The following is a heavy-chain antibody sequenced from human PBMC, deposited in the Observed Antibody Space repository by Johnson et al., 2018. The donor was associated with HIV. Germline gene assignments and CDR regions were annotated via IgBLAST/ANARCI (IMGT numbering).Heavy chain of an antibody. Sequence: VQLVESGGGLVQPGRSLRLSCAASGFTFDDHAMHWVRQAPGKGLEWVSGIIWYSGSIAYADSVKGRFTISRDNSKNTLYLQMNSLRAGDSAVYYCARVGGSWMLDAFDIWGQGTVVTVSS. CDR1: GFTFDDHA. CDR3: ARVGGSWMLDAFDI. V-gene: IGHV3-9*01. J-gene: IGHJ3*02. D-gene: IGHD3-10*01. CDR2: IIWYSGSI.